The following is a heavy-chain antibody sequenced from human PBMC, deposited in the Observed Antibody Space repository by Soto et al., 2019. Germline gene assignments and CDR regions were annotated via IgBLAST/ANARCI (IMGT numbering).Heavy chain of an antibody. CDR2: IWYDGSNK. V-gene: IGHV3-33*01. D-gene: IGHD3-16*01. CDR1: GFTFSSHG. J-gene: IGHJ4*02. Sequence: ESGGGVVQPGRSLRVSCAASGFTFSSHGMHWVRQAPGKGLEWVAVIWYDGSNKYYGESVKGRFIISRDNSKNTVDLRMNSLRAEDTAIYYCARWGPDKVLDYWGQGTLVTVSS. CDR3: ARWGPDKVLDY.